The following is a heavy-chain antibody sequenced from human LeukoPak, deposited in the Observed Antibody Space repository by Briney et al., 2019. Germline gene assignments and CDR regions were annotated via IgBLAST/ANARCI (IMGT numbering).Heavy chain of an antibody. V-gene: IGHV3-53*01. CDR1: AFTVSSSF. J-gene: IGHJ4*02. CDR3: AKQSAGSAAWYSLHYDF. D-gene: IGHD6-13*01. CDR2: IYSNGNT. Sequence: AASAFTVSSSFMSWVRQAPGEGLEWVSIIYSNGNTHYADSVRGRFTISRDNSMNTLYLQMNGLRAEDTAVYFCAKQSAGSAAWYSLHYDFWGQGTLVTVSS.